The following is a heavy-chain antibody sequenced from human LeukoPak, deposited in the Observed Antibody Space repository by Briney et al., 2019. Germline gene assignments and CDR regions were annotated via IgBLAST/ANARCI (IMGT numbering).Heavy chain of an antibody. J-gene: IGHJ4*02. CDR1: GFTFSSYG. CDR2: ISYDGSNK. CDR3: AKFRDSSSWYGYFDY. D-gene: IGHD6-13*01. Sequence: GGSLRLSCAASGFTFSSYGMHWVHQAPGKGLEWVAVISYDGSNKYYADSVKGRFTISRDNSKNTLYLQMNSLRAEDTAVYYCAKFRDSSSWYGYFDYWGQGTLVTVSS. V-gene: IGHV3-30*18.